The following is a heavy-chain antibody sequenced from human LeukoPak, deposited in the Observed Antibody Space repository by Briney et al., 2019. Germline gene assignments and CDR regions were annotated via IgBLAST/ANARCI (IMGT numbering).Heavy chain of an antibody. J-gene: IGHJ6*02. CDR2: IYYAGNT. CDR3: AVGGPYYYYGLDL. D-gene: IGHD2-15*01. Sequence: SETLSLTCTVSGGSISSSSYYWGWIRQPPGKGLEWIGSIYYAGNTYYNASLRSRVTISEDTSKDQFSLKLTSVTAADTAVYYCAVGGPYYYYGLDLWGQGTTVTVSS. V-gene: IGHV4-39*01. CDR1: GGSISSSSYY.